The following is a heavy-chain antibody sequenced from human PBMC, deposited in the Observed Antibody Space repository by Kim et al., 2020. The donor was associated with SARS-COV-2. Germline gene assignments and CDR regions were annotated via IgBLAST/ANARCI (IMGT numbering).Heavy chain of an antibody. D-gene: IGHD4-17*01. CDR3: AREVWDGDYEGWFDP. CDR1: GYTFTSYG. CDR2: ISAYNGNT. J-gene: IGHJ5*02. Sequence: ASVKVSCKASGYTFTSYGISWVRQAPGQGLEWMGWISAYNGNTNYAQKLQGRVTMTTDTSTSTAYMELRSLRSDDTAVYYCAREVWDGDYEGWFDPWGQGTLVTVSS. V-gene: IGHV1-18*01.